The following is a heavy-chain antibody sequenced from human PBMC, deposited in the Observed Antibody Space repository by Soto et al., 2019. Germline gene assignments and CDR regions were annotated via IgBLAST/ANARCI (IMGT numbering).Heavy chain of an antibody. CDR3: ASLATVTTGWFDP. CDR1: GFTFSSYA. Sequence: VQLVESGGGVVQPGRSLRLSCAASGFTFSSYAMHWVRQAPGKGLEWVAVISYDGSNKYYADSVKGRFTISRDNSKNTLYLQMNSLRAEDTAVYYCASLATVTTGWFDPWGQGTLVTVSS. V-gene: IGHV3-30-3*01. D-gene: IGHD4-17*01. CDR2: ISYDGSNK. J-gene: IGHJ5*02.